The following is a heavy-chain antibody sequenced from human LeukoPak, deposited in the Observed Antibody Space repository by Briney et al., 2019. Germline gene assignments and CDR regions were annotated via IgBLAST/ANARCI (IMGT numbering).Heavy chain of an antibody. CDR2: IYYSGST. CDR1: GGSISSGDYY. D-gene: IGHD3-10*01. J-gene: IGHJ6*02. V-gene: IGHV4-30-4*01. CDR3: ARVTMVRGVISGSLYGMDV. Sequence: PSETLSLTCTVSGGSISSGDYYWSWIRQPPGKGLEWIGYIYYSGSTYYNPSLKSRVTISVDTSKNQFSLKLSSVTAADTAVYYCARVTMVRGVISGSLYGMDVWGQGTTVTVSS.